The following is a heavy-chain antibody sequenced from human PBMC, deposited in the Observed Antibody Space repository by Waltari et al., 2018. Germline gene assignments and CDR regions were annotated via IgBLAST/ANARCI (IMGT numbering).Heavy chain of an antibody. CDR2: INQDGNKL. V-gene: IGHV3-7*01. CDR1: GFRFGRYW. CDR3: ARDQMVTVTDDNWFDS. D-gene: IGHD4-17*01. J-gene: IGHJ5*01. Sequence: EVHLVESGGGLVQPVGSLRPSCAASGFRFGRYWISWVRQAPGKGLEWVANINQDGNKLYYVDSVEGRFTISRDNAKNSLYLQMNSLRAEDTAVYYCARDQMVTVTDDNWFDSWGQGNLVTVSS.